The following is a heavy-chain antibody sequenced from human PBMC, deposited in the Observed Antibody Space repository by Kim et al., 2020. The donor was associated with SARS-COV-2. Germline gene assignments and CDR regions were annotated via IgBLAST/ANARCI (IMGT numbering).Heavy chain of an antibody. CDR2: ITPFNGNT. V-gene: IGHV1-45*02. Sequence: SVKVSCKASGYTFTYRYLHWVRQAPGQALEWMGWITPFNGNTNYAQKFQDRVTITRDRSMSTAYMELSSLRSEDTAMYYCATNQGYCSSTSCYAGGYGMDVWGQGTTVTVSS. D-gene: IGHD2-2*01. CDR3: ATNQGYCSSTSCYAGGYGMDV. CDR1: GYTFTYRY. J-gene: IGHJ6*02.